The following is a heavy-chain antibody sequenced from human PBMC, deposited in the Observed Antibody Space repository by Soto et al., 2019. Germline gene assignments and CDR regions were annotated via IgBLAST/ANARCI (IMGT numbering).Heavy chain of an antibody. J-gene: IGHJ4*02. D-gene: IGHD5-12*01. CDR3: ARGGNSGYVW. Sequence: QVQLQQWGAGLLKPSETLSLTCAVYGGSFSGYYWSWIRQPPGKGLEWIGEINHSGSTNYNPSLKSRVTISVHTPTNQFSLKLSSVTAADTAVYYCARGGNSGYVWWGQGTLGTVSS. CDR2: INHSGST. CDR1: GGSFSGYY. V-gene: IGHV4-34*01.